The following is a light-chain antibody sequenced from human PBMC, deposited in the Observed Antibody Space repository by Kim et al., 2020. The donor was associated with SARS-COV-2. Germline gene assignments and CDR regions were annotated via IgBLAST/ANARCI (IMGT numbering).Light chain of an antibody. CDR3: YSAADNNSWL. CDR2: KDS. J-gene: IGLJ3*02. Sequence: VSPGQTARITCSGDVLAKKYARWFQQKPGQAPVLVIYKDSERPSGIPERFSGSSSGNTVTLTISGAQVEDEADYYCYSAADNNSWLFGGGTQLTVL. V-gene: IGLV3-27*01. CDR1: VLAKKY.